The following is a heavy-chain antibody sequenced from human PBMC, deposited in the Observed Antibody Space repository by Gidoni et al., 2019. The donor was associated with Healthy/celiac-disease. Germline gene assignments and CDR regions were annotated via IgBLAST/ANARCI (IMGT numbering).Heavy chain of an antibody. V-gene: IGHV3-21*01. CDR2: ISSSSSYI. D-gene: IGHD2-15*01. J-gene: IGHJ4*02. Sequence: LEWVSSISSSSSYIYYADSVKGRFTISRDNAKNSLYLQMNSLRAEDTAVYYCARILVERSYYFDYWGQGTLVTVSS. CDR3: ARILVERSYYFDY.